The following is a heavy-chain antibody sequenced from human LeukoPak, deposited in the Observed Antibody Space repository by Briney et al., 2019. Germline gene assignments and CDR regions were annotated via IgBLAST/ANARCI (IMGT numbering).Heavy chain of an antibody. J-gene: IGHJ4*02. CDR3: ARHYYDRTGYYYFDC. CDR2: MYYSGST. CDR1: GDSITGSSYY. D-gene: IGHD3-22*01. V-gene: IGHV4-39*01. Sequence: SETLSLTCSVSGDSITGSSYYWGWIRQPPGKGLEWIGSMYYSGSTYSNPSLKSRVTMSADTSKNQFSLKLRSVTAADTAVFYCARHYYDRTGYYYFDCWGQGILVTVSS.